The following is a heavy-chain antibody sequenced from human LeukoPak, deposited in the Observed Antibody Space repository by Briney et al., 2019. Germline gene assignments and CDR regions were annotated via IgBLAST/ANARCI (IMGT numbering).Heavy chain of an antibody. D-gene: IGHD6-19*01. CDR1: GYSISSGYY. Sequence: SETLSLTCTVSGYSISSGYYWGWIRQPPGKGLEWIGEINHSGSTNYNPSLKSRVTISVDTSKNQFSLKLSSVTAADTAVYYCARSSGWYLRHWFDPWGQGTLVTVSS. V-gene: IGHV4-38-2*02. CDR2: INHSGST. J-gene: IGHJ5*02. CDR3: ARSSGWYLRHWFDP.